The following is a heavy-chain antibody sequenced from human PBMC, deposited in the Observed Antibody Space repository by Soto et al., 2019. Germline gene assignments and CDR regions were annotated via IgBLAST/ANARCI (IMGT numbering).Heavy chain of an antibody. CDR3: ARGYDEYYYYYYMDV. Sequence: GGSLRLSCAASGFTFSDYYMSWIRQAPGKGLEWVSYISSSGSTIYYADSVKGRFTISRDNAKNSLYLQMNSLRAEDTAVYYCARGYDEYYYYYYMDVWGKGTTVTVSS. CDR1: GFTFSDYY. V-gene: IGHV3-11*01. D-gene: IGHD3-16*01. J-gene: IGHJ6*03. CDR2: ISSSGSTI.